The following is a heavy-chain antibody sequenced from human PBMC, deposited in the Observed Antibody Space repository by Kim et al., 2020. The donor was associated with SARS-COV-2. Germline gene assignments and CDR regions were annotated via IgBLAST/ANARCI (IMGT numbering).Heavy chain of an antibody. CDR3: ARGRQPEVPRFFDC. CDR2: INPSSAST. V-gene: IGHV1-46*01. D-gene: IGHD2-2*01. Sequence: ASVKVSCKASGYTFTNYYMHWVRQAPGQGLEWMGVINPSSASTIYAQKFQGRVTMTRDTSTSTFYMELSSLRSEDTAVYSCARGRQPEVPRFFDCWGQGTLVTVSS. J-gene: IGHJ4*02. CDR1: GYTFTNYY.